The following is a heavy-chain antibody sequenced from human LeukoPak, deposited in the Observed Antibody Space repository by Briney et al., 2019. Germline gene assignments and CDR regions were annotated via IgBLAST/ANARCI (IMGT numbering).Heavy chain of an antibody. V-gene: IGHV4-38-2*02. Sequence: SETLSLTCTVSGYSISSGYYWGWIRQPPGKGLEWIGSISHSGNTYYNPSLKSRLTISVDTSKNHSSLKLTSMTAADTAVYYCARVGSGYDPVRLDYWGQGTLVTVSS. J-gene: IGHJ4*02. CDR3: ARVGSGYDPVRLDY. D-gene: IGHD5-12*01. CDR2: ISHSGNT. CDR1: GYSISSGYY.